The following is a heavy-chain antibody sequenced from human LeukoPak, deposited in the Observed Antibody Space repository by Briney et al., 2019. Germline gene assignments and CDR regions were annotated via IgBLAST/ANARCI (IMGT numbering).Heavy chain of an antibody. D-gene: IGHD3-22*01. CDR2: ISAYNGNT. Sequence: ASVKVPCKASGYTFTSYGISWVRQAPGQGLEWMGWISAYNGNTNYAQKLQGRVTMTTDTSTSTAYMELRSLRSDDTAVYYCARDAPYYYDSSGYKDAFDIWGQGTMVTVSS. CDR3: ARDAPYYYDSSGYKDAFDI. CDR1: GYTFTSYG. J-gene: IGHJ3*02. V-gene: IGHV1-18*01.